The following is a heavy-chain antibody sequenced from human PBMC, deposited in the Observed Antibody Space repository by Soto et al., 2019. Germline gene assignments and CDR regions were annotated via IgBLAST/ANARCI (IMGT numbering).Heavy chain of an antibody. V-gene: IGHV3-30*18. J-gene: IGHJ4*02. Sequence: QVQLVESGGGVVQPGRSLRLSCEASGFTFSSYGMHWVRQAPGKGLEWVAFISYDGSNEYYADSVRGRFAISRDNSRNSVSLHLSSLRGEDTAVYYCAKDISASGSCSDYWGQGSLVTVSS. CDR3: AKDISASGSCSDY. D-gene: IGHD3-10*01. CDR1: GFTFSSYG. CDR2: ISYDGSNE.